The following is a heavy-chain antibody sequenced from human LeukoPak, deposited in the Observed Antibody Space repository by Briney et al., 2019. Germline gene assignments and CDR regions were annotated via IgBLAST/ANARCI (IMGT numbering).Heavy chain of an antibody. CDR3: ARVGYSNRWYLDC. V-gene: IGHV3-48*03. CDR1: GFSFSSFE. Sequence: PGGSLRLSCAASGFSFSSFEMNWVRQATGKGLEWVSYISSSGTTIYYADSVKGRFTISRDNAKNSLYLQMNSLRAADTAVYYCARVGYSNRWYLDCWGQGTLVTVSS. D-gene: IGHD6-13*01. J-gene: IGHJ4*02. CDR2: ISSSGTTI.